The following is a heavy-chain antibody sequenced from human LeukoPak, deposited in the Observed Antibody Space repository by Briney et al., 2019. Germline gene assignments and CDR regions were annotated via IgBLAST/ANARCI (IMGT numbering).Heavy chain of an antibody. CDR3: ARSYSSVSNHFNYFDY. CDR1: GFTFSSYS. D-gene: IGHD6-19*01. V-gene: IGHV3-21*01. J-gene: IGHJ4*02. CDR2: ISSSSSYI. Sequence: GGSLRLSCAASGFTFSSYSMNWVRQAPGKGLEWVSSISSSSSYIYYADSVKGRFTISRDNAKNSLYLQMNSLRAEDTAVYYCARSYSSVSNHFNYFDYWGQGTLVTVSS.